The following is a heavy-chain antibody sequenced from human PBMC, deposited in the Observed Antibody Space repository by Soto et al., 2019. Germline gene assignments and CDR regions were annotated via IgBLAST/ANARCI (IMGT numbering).Heavy chain of an antibody. J-gene: IGHJ5*02. Sequence: GASVKVSCKASGGTFSSYAISWVRQAPGQGLEWMGGIIPIFGTANYAQKFQGRVTITADKSTSTAYMELSSLRSEDTAVYYCARPITIFDPFDPWGQGTLVTVSS. CDR3: ARPITIFDPFDP. CDR1: GGTFSSYA. CDR2: IIPIFGTA. V-gene: IGHV1-69*06. D-gene: IGHD3-3*01.